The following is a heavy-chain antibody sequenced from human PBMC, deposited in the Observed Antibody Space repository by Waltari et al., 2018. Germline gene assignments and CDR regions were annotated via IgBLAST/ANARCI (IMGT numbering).Heavy chain of an antibody. J-gene: IGHJ6*02. V-gene: IGHV4-4*02. Sequence: QVQLQESGPGLVKPSGTLSLTCAVSGGSISSSNWWSWVRQPPGKGLEWIGEIYHSGGTNYTPSLKSRVTISVDKSKNQFSLKLSSVTAADTAVYYCARLLGYCSGGSCSNSSYDYGIDVWGQGTTVTVSS. CDR1: GGSISSSNW. CDR3: ARLLGYCSGGSCSNSSYDYGIDV. CDR2: IYHSGGT. D-gene: IGHD2-15*01.